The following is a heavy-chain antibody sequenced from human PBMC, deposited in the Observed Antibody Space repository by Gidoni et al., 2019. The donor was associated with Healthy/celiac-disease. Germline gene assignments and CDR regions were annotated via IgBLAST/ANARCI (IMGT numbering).Heavy chain of an antibody. CDR3: ARDGHIVVVGAFDI. CDR1: GFTFSSYS. Sequence: EVQLVESGGGLVQPGGSLRLSCAASGFTFSSYSMNWVRQAPGKGLEGVSYISSSSSTIYYADSVKGRFTISRDNAKNSLYLQMNSLRAEDTAVYYCARDGHIVVVGAFDIWGQGTMVTVSS. CDR2: ISSSSSTI. J-gene: IGHJ3*02. D-gene: IGHD2-21*01. V-gene: IGHV3-48*01.